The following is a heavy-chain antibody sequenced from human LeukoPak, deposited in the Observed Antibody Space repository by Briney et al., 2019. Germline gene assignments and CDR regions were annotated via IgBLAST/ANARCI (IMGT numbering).Heavy chain of an antibody. CDR2: TYFRSEWHT. Sequence: SQTLSLTCDVSGDSVSNKNGAWNWIRQSPSRGLEWLGRTYFRSEWHTDYAVPVKGRIAITADTSKNQFSLQLASVTPEDTAVYYCASGWALSRGQGSLVTVSS. CDR3: ASGWALS. D-gene: IGHD1-26*01. J-gene: IGHJ4*02. V-gene: IGHV6-1*01. CDR1: GDSVSNKNGA.